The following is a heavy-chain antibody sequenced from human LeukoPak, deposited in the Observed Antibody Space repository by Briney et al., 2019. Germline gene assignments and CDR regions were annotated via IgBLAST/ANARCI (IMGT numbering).Heavy chain of an antibody. V-gene: IGHV1-2*02. CDR3: ARYLVSVAWSNLSPLDP. CDR2: INPNSGDT. J-gene: IGHJ5*02. Sequence: ASVKVSCKAAGYTVTAHYMHWVRQAPGQGLEWMGWINPNSGDTNYAENFQGRLTMTRDTSITTVYMELNRLRSDDTAVYYCARYLVSVAWSNLSPLDPWGQGTLVSVSS. CDR1: GYTVTAHY. D-gene: IGHD3-3*01.